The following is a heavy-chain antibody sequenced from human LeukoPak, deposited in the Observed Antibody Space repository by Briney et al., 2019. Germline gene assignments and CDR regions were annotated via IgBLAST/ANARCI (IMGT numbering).Heavy chain of an antibody. CDR3: AGGPYYYDSSGYFPFDY. J-gene: IGHJ4*02. Sequence: SVTVSFKASGGTFISYAISWVRQAPGQGLEWMGRIIPIFGTANYAQKFQGRVTITADKSTSTAYMELSSLRSEDTAVYYCAGGPYYYDSSGYFPFDYWGQGTLVTVSS. V-gene: IGHV1-69*06. CDR1: GGTFISYA. D-gene: IGHD3-22*01. CDR2: IIPIFGTA.